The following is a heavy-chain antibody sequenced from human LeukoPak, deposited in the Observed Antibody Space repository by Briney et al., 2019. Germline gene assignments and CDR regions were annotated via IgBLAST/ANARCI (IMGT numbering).Heavy chain of an antibody. CDR3: VKSDYGVLSARRAGFDY. CDR2: IKQEESET. D-gene: IGHD3-10*01. J-gene: IGHJ4*02. Sequence: GRSLRPSCAPSAFTVSNYWVSSVSHAPRKWLEWVTKIKQEESETYYVESVEGPFTISRDKTNNSLHQQMSTQRIQDTVIIFWVKSDYGVLSARRAGFDYWGQGTLVTVSS. CDR1: AFTVSNYW. V-gene: IGHV3-7*01.